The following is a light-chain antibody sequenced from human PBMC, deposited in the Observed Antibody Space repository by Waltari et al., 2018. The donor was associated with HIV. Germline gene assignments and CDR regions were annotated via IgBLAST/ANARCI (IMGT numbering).Light chain of an antibody. CDR1: SSNNGNNA. V-gene: IGLV1-36*01. CDR3: AAWDDSLNGYV. Sequence: QSVLTQPPSVSEAPRQRVTISCSGSSSNNGNNAVNWYQQVPGKPPKLLIYYDDLLSPGVSDRFSGSKSGASASLDIRGLQAEDEADYYCAAWDDSLNGYVFGSGTKVTVL. J-gene: IGLJ1*01. CDR2: YDD.